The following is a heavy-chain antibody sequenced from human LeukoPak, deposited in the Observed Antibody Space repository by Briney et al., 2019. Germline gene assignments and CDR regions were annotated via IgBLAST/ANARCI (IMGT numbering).Heavy chain of an antibody. J-gene: IGHJ4*02. V-gene: IGHV4-59*01. D-gene: IGHD5-24*01. Sequence: SETLSLTCTVSGVSITSYYWSWIRQPPGKGLEWIGYIDYSGSTSHNPSLKSRVTMSVDASKSQVSLKLSSVTAADTAIYYCARSKDVYSQRPFDHWGQGTLVTVSS. CDR2: IDYSGST. CDR3: ARSKDVYSQRPFDH. CDR1: GVSITSYY.